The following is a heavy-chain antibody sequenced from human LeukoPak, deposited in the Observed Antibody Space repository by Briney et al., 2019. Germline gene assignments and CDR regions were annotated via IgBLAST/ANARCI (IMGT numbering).Heavy chain of an antibody. V-gene: IGHV3-23*01. J-gene: IGHJ4*02. CDR1: GFTFSSYG. CDR2: ISGSGGST. CDR3: AKERSGWYAKRTYYFDY. Sequence: GGSLRLSCAASGFTFSSYGMHWVRQAPGKGLEWVSAISGSGGSTYYADSVKGRFTISRDNSKNTLYLQMNSLRAEDTAVYYCAKERSGWYAKRTYYFDYWGQGTLATVSS. D-gene: IGHD6-19*01.